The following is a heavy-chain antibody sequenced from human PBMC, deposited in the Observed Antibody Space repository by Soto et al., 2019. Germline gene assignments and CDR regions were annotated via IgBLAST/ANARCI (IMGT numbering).Heavy chain of an antibody. J-gene: IGHJ3*02. D-gene: IGHD6-13*01. CDR2: IVPIFRTA. Sequence: QVQLVQSGAEVKKPGSSVKVACKVSGDTFSNYDINWVRQAPGQGLEWMGAIVPIFRTANYAQKFQGRVTITADEFTITAYMELSGLRSDDTATYYCARETSAPGTFREDASDIWGQGTLVTVSS. CDR3: ARETSAPGTFREDASDI. V-gene: IGHV1-69*12. CDR1: GDTFSNYD.